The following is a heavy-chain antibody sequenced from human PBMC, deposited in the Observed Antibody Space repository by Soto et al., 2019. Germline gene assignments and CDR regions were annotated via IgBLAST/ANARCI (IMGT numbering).Heavy chain of an antibody. J-gene: IGHJ2*01. CDR2: INTYNGNT. V-gene: IGHV1-18*04. CDR3: ARVVDKSLQLTTFDL. Sequence: QVQLAQSGPEVKKPGASVKVSCKASGYTFSSHSISWMRQAPGQGLEWMGWINTYNGNTQYTQKLQGRVTLTTDTSTTTAYMELRSLRSDATAVYYCARVVDKSLQLTTFDLWGRGTLVTVSS. D-gene: IGHD1-1*01. CDR1: GYTFSSHS.